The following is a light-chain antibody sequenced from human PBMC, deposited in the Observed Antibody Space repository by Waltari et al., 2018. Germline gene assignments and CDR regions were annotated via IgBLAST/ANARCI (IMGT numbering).Light chain of an antibody. CDR2: EVS. V-gene: IGLV2-8*01. Sequence: QSALTQPPSASGSPGQSVTFSCTGTSSDVGGYNSVLWYQQYPGKATKLMIYEVSKRPSGVPSRFSCSKSGNTASLTGSGRQAADEADYFCSSYADSNNFVVFGGGTNLTVL. CDR1: SSDVGGYNS. J-gene: IGLJ2*01. CDR3: SSYADSNNFVV.